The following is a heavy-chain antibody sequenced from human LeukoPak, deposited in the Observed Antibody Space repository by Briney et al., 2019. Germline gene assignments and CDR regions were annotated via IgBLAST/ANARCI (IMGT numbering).Heavy chain of an antibody. CDR1: GFSFSAHW. CDR2: INGDATAT. Sequence: GGSLSLSCAASGFSFSAHWMHWVGHAPGKGLVWVAQINGDATATNYAGSVKGRFTISRDNAKNTVHLQMSTLTAEDTAVYYCAKDKWWGASDHWGQGSLVTVSS. V-gene: IGHV3-74*01. J-gene: IGHJ4*02. D-gene: IGHD2-8*01. CDR3: AKDKWWGASDH.